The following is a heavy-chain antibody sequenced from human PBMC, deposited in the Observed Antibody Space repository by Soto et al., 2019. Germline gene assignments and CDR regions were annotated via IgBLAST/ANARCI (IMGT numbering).Heavy chain of an antibody. J-gene: IGHJ4*02. CDR1: GYTLPELS. Sequence: AAVNVTCKVTGYTLPELSMHWVRQAPGKGLEWMGGFDPEDGETIYAQKFQGRVTMTEDTSTDTAYMALSSLRSEDTAVYYCATGPNYYVSGSYYNGYFDYWGQGTLVTVSS. CDR3: ATGPNYYVSGSYYNGYFDY. V-gene: IGHV1-24*01. CDR2: FDPEDGET. D-gene: IGHD3-10*01.